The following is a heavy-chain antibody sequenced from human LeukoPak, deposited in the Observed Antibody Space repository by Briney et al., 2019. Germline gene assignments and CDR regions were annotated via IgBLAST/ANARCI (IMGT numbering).Heavy chain of an antibody. V-gene: IGHV3-15*01. Sequence: GGSLRLSCAASGFTSNNAWMSWVRQAPGKGLEWLGRIKRETDGGTIDYAAPVKGRFTISRDDSRSTLYLQMDSLKIEDTAVYYCTTDRYYDNSELQFQHWGQGTLVTVSS. CDR3: TTDRYYDNSELQFQH. J-gene: IGHJ1*01. CDR2: IKRETDGGTI. CDR1: GFTSNNAW. D-gene: IGHD3-22*01.